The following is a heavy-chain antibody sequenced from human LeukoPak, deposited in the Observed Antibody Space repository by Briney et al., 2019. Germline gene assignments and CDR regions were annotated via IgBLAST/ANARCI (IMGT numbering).Heavy chain of an antibody. D-gene: IGHD6-13*01. CDR3: AREVSSSYPWDWFDP. V-gene: IGHV4-61*02. CDR1: GGSISSGSYY. J-gene: IGHJ5*02. CDR2: IYTSGST. Sequence: SQTLSLTCTVSGGSISSGSYYWSWIRQPAGKGLEWIGRIYTSGSTNYNPSLKSRVTISVDTSKNQFSLKLSSVTAADTAVYYCAREVSSSYPWDWFDPWGQGTLVTVSS.